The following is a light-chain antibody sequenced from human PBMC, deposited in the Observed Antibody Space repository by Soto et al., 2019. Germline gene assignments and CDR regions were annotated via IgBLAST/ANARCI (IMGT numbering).Light chain of an antibody. CDR1: QSFSSSY. CDR3: QNYGSALLT. CDR2: GAS. V-gene: IGKV3-20*01. J-gene: IGKJ3*01. Sequence: EIVLTQSPGTLSLSPGERATLACRASQSFSSSYLAWYQHKPGQAPRLLIYGASSRATGIPDRFSGIGSGTDLTLTISSLEPEDFAVYYCQNYGSALLTFGPGTKVAVK.